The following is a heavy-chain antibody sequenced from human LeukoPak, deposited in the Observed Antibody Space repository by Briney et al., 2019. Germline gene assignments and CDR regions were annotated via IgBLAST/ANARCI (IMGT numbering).Heavy chain of an antibody. J-gene: IGHJ4*02. V-gene: IGHV4-59*08. D-gene: IGHD3-22*01. CDR1: GGSISRYY. CDR2: IHSSGAT. CDR3: GRHISSGLHSPSYFDY. Sequence: SETLSLTCTVSGGSISRYYWSWIRQPPGKGLEWLGFIHSSGATNHNPSLKSRVTMSVDTSKNQFSLNLRSVTAADTAKYFCGRHISSGLHSPSYFDYWGQGKMVTVSS.